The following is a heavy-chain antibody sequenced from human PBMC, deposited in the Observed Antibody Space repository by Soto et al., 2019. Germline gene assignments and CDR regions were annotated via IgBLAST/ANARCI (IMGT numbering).Heavy chain of an antibody. Sequence: GGSLRLSCSASGFTFSSYAMHWVRQAPGKGLEYVSAISSNGGSTYYADSVKGRFTISRDNSKNTLYLQMSSLRAEDTAVYYCVKGWNCEPSGYILFRGQGILVTRFS. J-gene: IGHJ4*02. D-gene: IGHD1-7*01. CDR2: ISSNGGST. CDR1: GFTFSSYA. V-gene: IGHV3-64D*08. CDR3: VKGWNCEPSGYILF.